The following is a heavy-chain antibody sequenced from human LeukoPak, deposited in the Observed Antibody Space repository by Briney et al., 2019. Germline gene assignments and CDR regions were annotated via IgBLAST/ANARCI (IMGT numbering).Heavy chain of an antibody. J-gene: IGHJ1*01. CDR2: IWYDGSNK. CDR3: ANSIVVVVAATRAEYLQH. Sequence: GRSLRLSCAASGFTFSSYGMHWVRQAPGKGLEWVAVIWYDGSNKYYADSVKGRFTISRDNSKNTLYLQMNSLRAEDTAVYYCANSIVVVVAATRAEYLQHWGQGTLVTVSS. D-gene: IGHD2-15*01. CDR1: GFTFSSYG. V-gene: IGHV3-33*06.